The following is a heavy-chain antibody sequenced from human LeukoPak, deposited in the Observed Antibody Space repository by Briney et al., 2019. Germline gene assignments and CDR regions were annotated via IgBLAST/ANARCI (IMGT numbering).Heavy chain of an antibody. CDR2: IKSKTDGGTT. CDR3: TTDPYYHDSSGYLGKDY. Sequence: GGSLRLSCAASGFTFSNAWMSWVRQAPGKGLEWVGRIKSKTDGGTTDYAAPVKGRFTISRDDSKNTLYLQMNSLKTEDTAVYYCTTDPYYHDSSGYLGKDYWGQGTLVTVSS. D-gene: IGHD3-22*01. V-gene: IGHV3-15*01. CDR1: GFTFSNAW. J-gene: IGHJ4*02.